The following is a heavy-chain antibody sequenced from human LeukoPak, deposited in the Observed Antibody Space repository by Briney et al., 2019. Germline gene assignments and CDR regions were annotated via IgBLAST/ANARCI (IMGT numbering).Heavy chain of an antibody. D-gene: IGHD1/OR15-1a*01. Sequence: SETLSLTCTVSGVSISDFHWSWLRQSPEKGLEWIGWITNSGDANYNPSLESRLAMSAETTKRQLSLRVTSVTDADTAVYYCARHVEHAAYFHHWGQGILVTVSS. CDR1: GVSISDFH. CDR3: ARHVEHAAYFHH. CDR2: ITNSGDA. J-gene: IGHJ4*02. V-gene: IGHV4-59*08.